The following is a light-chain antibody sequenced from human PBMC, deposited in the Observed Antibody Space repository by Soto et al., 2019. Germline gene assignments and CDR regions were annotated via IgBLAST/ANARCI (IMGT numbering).Light chain of an antibody. CDR2: DVN. V-gene: IGLV2-11*01. CDR3: CSYGGTYNGF. CDR1: SSDVGGYNF. J-gene: IGLJ2*01. Sequence: QSALTQPRSVSGSPGQSVTISCTGTSSDVGGYNFVSWYQQHPGKTPELMIYDVNKRPSGVPDRFSGSKSGNTASLTISGLQAEDEADYYCCSYGGTYNGFFGGGTKVTVL.